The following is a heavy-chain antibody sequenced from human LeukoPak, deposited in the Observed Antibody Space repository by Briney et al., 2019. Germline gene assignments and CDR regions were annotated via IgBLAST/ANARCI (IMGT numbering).Heavy chain of an antibody. Sequence: ASVKVSCKASGYTFTGYYMHWVRQAPGQGLEWMGWINPNSGGTNYAQKFQGRVTMTRDTSISTAYMELSRLRSDDTAVYYCARWLQYDYYYYMDVWGKGTTVTVSS. CDR3: ARWLQYDYYYYMDV. CDR2: INPNSGGT. V-gene: IGHV1-2*02. CDR1: GYTFTGYY. J-gene: IGHJ6*03. D-gene: IGHD5-24*01.